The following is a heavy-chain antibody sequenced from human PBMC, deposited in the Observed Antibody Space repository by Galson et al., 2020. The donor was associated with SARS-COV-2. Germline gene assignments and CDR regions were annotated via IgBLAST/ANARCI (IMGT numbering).Heavy chain of an antibody. CDR3: ARGGPGVAGQKVPDC. D-gene: IGHD6-19*01. CDR1: GYTFIDYS. Sequence: ASVKVSCKASGYTFIDYSMHWVRQAPGQGLEWMGWINPNSGGTNYAQKFQGRVAMTRDTSSNTAYMELTRLKSDDTAVYFCARGGPGVAGQKVPDCWGQGTLVTVSS. J-gene: IGHJ4*02. V-gene: IGHV1-2*02. CDR2: INPNSGGT.